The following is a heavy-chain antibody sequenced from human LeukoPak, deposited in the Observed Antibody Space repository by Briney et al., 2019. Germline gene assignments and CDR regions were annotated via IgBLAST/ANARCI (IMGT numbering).Heavy chain of an antibody. Sequence: PGGSLRLSCAASGLTFSSYWMHWVRQAPGRGLVWVSRINSDGSSTNYADSEKGRLTISRDNAMNTLYLQIDSLRAEDTAVYYCAKADSSSWYLIQHWGQGTLVTVSS. CDR1: GLTFSSYW. CDR2: INSDGSST. V-gene: IGHV3-74*01. J-gene: IGHJ1*01. D-gene: IGHD6-13*01. CDR3: AKADSSSWYLIQH.